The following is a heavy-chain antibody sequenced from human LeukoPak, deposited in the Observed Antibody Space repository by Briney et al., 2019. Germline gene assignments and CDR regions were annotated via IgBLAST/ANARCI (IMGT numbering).Heavy chain of an antibody. Sequence: ASVKVSCKASRYTFTSYDINWVRQATGQGLEWMGWMNPNSGNTGYAQKFQGRVTMTRNTSISTAYMELSSLRSEDTAVYYCARTDSSSWATYYYYYGMDVWGQGTTVTVSS. J-gene: IGHJ6*02. CDR2: MNPNSGNT. V-gene: IGHV1-8*01. D-gene: IGHD6-13*01. CDR1: RYTFTSYD. CDR3: ARTDSSSWATYYYYYGMDV.